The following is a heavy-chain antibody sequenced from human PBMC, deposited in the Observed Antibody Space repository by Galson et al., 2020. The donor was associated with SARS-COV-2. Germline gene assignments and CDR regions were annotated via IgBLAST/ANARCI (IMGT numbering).Heavy chain of an antibody. Sequence: ESLKISCAASGFTFGNFDMTWVRQTPGEGLEWVSVISGADRSTYYADSVKGRFTISRDNSKSTLYLQMNSLRVEDTAIYYCAKRGLTTKDFDFWGQGTLVTVSS. CDR2: ISGADRST. J-gene: IGHJ4*02. D-gene: IGHD1-1*01. CDR3: AKRGLTTKDFDF. CDR1: GFTFGNFD. V-gene: IGHV3-23*01.